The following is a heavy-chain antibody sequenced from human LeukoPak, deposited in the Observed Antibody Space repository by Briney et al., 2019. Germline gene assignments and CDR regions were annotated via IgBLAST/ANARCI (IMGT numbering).Heavy chain of an antibody. J-gene: IGHJ4*02. D-gene: IGHD3-10*01. CDR1: GFTFSNAW. CDR2: IKSETDGGTT. CDR3: TTDQMVRGYYFDY. Sequence: GGPLRLSCAASGFTFSNAWMSWVRQAPGKGLEWVGRIKSETDGGTTDYAAPVKGRFTISRDDSKNTLYLQMNSLKTEDTAVYYCTTDQMVRGYYFDYWGQGTLVTVSS. V-gene: IGHV3-15*01.